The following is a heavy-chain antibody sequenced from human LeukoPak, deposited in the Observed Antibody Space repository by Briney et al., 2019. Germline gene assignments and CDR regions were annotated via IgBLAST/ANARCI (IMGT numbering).Heavy chain of an antibody. Sequence: ASVKVSCKASGYTFTSYYMHWVRQAPGQGLEWMGIINPSGGSTSYAQKFQGRVTMTRDTSTSTVYMELSRLRSDDTAVYYCARVGTRTMATRYFDYWGQGTLVTVSS. D-gene: IGHD4/OR15-4a*01. CDR2: INPSGGST. CDR1: GYTFTSYY. CDR3: ARVGTRTMATRYFDY. V-gene: IGHV1-46*01. J-gene: IGHJ4*02.